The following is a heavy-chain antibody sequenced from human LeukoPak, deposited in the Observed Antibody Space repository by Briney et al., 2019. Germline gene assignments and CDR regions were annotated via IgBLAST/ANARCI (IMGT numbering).Heavy chain of an antibody. J-gene: IGHJ6*02. CDR2: ISGSGGST. V-gene: IGHV3-23*01. CDR3: AKDQTGYCSSTSCYSDGMDV. Sequence: PGGSLRLSCAASGFTFSSYAMSWVRQAPGKGLEWVSAISGSGGSTYYADSVKGRFTISRDNSKNTLYLQMNSLRAEDTAVYYCAKDQTGYCSSTSCYSDGMDVWGQGTTVTVSS. D-gene: IGHD2-2*01. CDR1: GFTFSSYA.